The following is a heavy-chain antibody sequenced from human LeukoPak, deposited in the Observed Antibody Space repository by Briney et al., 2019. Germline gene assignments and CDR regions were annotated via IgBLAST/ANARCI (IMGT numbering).Heavy chain of an antibody. Sequence: SETLSLTCTVSGGSISSYYWSWIRQPPGKGLEWIGYIYYSGSTNYNPSLKSRVTMSVDTSKNQFSLKLSSVTAADTAMYYCARDLSYSSGRRGCMDVWGQGTTVTVSS. CDR1: GGSISSYY. CDR3: ARDLSYSSGRRGCMDV. J-gene: IGHJ6*02. CDR2: IYYSGST. V-gene: IGHV4-59*01. D-gene: IGHD6-19*01.